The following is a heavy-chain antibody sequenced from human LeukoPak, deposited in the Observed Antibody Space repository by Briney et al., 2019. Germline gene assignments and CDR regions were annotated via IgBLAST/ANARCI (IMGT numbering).Heavy chain of an antibody. V-gene: IGHV3-30-3*01. D-gene: IGHD6-19*01. CDR3: ARDGAVAGTEGDDAFDI. CDR2: ISYDGSNK. J-gene: IGHJ3*02. CDR1: GFTFSSYA. Sequence: GGSLRLSCAASGFTFSSYAMHWVRQAPGKGLEWVAVISYDGSNKYYADSVKGRFTISRDNSKNTLYLQMNSLRAEDTAVYYCARDGAVAGTEGDDAFDIWGQGTKVTVSS.